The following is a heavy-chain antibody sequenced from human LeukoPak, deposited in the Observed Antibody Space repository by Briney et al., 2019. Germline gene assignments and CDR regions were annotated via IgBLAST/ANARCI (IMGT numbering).Heavy chain of an antibody. D-gene: IGHD3-22*01. CDR2: ITSRDGTT. CDR3: VRDRPNYYDSSGHYYRRDGDY. CDR1: GFTFNIYA. V-gene: IGHV3-23*01. J-gene: IGHJ4*02. Sequence: GGSLRLSCAAAGFTFNIYAMSWVRQTPGKGLEWVSYITSRDGTTYYTDSVKGRFTISRDNSENTLYLQMNSLRAEDTAIYYCVRDRPNYYDSSGHYYRRDGDYWGRGTLVTVSS.